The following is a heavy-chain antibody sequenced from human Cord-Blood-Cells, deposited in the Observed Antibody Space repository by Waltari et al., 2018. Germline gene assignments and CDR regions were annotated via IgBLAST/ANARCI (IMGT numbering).Heavy chain of an antibody. J-gene: IGHJ4*02. CDR3: TTDSGATNY. CDR2: IRSKTDGGTT. V-gene: IGHV3-15*01. D-gene: IGHD1-26*01. Sequence: EVQLVESGGGLVKPGGSLSLFCPASGFPFSNAWMSWVRQAPGKALEGVSRIRSKTDGGTTDDAASVEGRVAISRDDSKNTLELQMNSLKTEDTALYYCTTDSGATNYWGQGTLFTVAS. CDR1: GFPFSNAW.